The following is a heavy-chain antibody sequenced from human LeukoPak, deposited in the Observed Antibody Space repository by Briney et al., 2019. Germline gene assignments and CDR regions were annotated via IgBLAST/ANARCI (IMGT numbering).Heavy chain of an antibody. D-gene: IGHD6-13*01. CDR3: ARDHSSSWYYGAFDI. J-gene: IGHJ3*02. V-gene: IGHV1-18*01. Sequence: ASVKVSCKASGYTFTSYDINWVRQATGQGLEWMGWMNPNSGNTNYAQKLQGRVTMTTDTSTSTAYMELRSLRSDDTAVYYCARDHSSSWYYGAFDIWGQGTMVTVSS. CDR1: GYTFTSYD. CDR2: MNPNSGNT.